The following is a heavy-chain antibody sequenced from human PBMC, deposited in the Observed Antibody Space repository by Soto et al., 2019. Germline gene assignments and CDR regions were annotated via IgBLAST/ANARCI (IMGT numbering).Heavy chain of an antibody. Sequence: GGSLRLSCAASGFTFTRYSMNWVRQAPGKGLEWVSSISSTTNYIHYGDSMKGRFTISRDNAKNSLYLEMNSLRAEDTAVYYCARESEDLTSNFNYWGQGTLVTVSS. V-gene: IGHV3-21*06. CDR2: ISSTTNYI. J-gene: IGHJ4*02. CDR1: GFTFTRYS. CDR3: ARESEDLTSNFNY.